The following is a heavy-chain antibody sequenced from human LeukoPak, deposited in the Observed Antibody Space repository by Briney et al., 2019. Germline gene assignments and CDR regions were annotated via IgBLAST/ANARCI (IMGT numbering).Heavy chain of an antibody. D-gene: IGHD3-22*01. CDR3: ARDRTYDSSGYYAY. J-gene: IGHJ4*02. V-gene: IGHV3-21*01. Sequence: GGPLRLSCAASGFTFSSYSMNWVRQAPGKGLEWVSSISSSSSYIYYADSVKGRFTISRDNAKNSLYLQMNSLRAEDTAVYYCARDRTYDSSGYYAYWGQGTLVTVSS. CDR1: GFTFSSYS. CDR2: ISSSSSYI.